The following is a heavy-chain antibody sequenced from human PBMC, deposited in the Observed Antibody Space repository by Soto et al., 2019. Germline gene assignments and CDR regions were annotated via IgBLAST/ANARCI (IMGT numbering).Heavy chain of an antibody. D-gene: IGHD3-16*01. CDR1: GFTFSSYA. V-gene: IGHV3-30-3*01. J-gene: IGHJ4*02. Sequence: QVQLVESGGGVVQPGRSLRLSCAASGFTFSSYAMHWVRRAPGKGLEWMAGMSYDVSNKYYADSVKGRFTISRDNSKNSLYLQLNRLNPVDTALCFSARDGGAYWGQGTLVIVSS. CDR2: MSYDVSNK. CDR3: ARDGGAY.